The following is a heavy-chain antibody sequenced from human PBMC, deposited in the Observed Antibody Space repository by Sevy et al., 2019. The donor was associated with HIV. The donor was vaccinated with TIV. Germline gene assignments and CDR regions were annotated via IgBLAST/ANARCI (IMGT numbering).Heavy chain of an antibody. J-gene: IGHJ4*02. Sequence: SETLSLTCTVSGDSVSSGSYYWSWIRQPPGKGLEWIGYIYYSGSTNYNPSLKSRVTISVDTSKNQFSLKLSSVTAADTAVYYCARVTPYSGYELFDYWGQGTLVTVSS. CDR3: ARVTPYSGYELFDY. CDR1: GDSVSSGSYY. CDR2: IYYSGST. V-gene: IGHV4-61*01. D-gene: IGHD5-12*01.